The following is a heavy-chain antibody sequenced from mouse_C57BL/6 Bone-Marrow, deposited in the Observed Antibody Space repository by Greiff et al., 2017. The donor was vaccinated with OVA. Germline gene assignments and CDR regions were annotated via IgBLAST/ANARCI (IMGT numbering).Heavy chain of an antibody. D-gene: IGHD2-9*01. Sequence: VQLQQPGAELVKPGASVKLSCKASGYTFTSYWMHWVKQRPGQGLEWIGMIHPNSGSTNYNEKFKSKATLTVDKSSSTAYMQLSSLTSEDSAVYYYASYYGYASGYAMDYWGQGTSVTVSS. V-gene: IGHV1-64*01. CDR1: GYTFTSYW. CDR2: IHPNSGST. CDR3: ASYYGYASGYAMDY. J-gene: IGHJ4*01.